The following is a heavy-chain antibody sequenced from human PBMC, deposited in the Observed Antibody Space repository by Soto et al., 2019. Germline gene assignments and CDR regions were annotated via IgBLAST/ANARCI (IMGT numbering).Heavy chain of an antibody. CDR1: GYSFPTYW. D-gene: IGHD5-18*01. V-gene: IGHV5-51*01. CDR2: IYPSDSDT. J-gene: IGHJ4*02. CDR3: VRGQGGYSRYFDY. Sequence: GASLKISCKGSGYSFPTYWIGWVRQMPGKGLECMGIIYPSDSDTRYSPSFKGQITISADKSINTAFLQWSSLRASDNAMYYCVRGQGGYSRYFDYWGLGTLVTSPQ.